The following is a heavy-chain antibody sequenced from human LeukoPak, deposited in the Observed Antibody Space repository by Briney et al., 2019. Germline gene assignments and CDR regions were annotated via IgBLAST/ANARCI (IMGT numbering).Heavy chain of an antibody. Sequence: ASVKVSCKASGYTFTGYYMHWVRQAPGQGLEWMGWINPNSGGTNYAQKFQGWVTMTGDTSISTAYMELSRLRSDDTAVYYCAREGTERHGMDVWGQGTTVTVSS. D-gene: IGHD1-1*01. CDR2: INPNSGGT. J-gene: IGHJ6*02. CDR1: GYTFTGYY. CDR3: AREGTERHGMDV. V-gene: IGHV1-2*04.